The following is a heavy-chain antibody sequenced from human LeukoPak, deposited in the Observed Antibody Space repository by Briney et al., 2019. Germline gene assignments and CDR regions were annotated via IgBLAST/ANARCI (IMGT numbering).Heavy chain of an antibody. CDR3: AVEMAKGRNAFDI. V-gene: IGHV5-51*01. J-gene: IGHJ3*02. Sequence: GESLKISCKGSGYSFTKFWIGWVLQMPGKGLEWMGIIYPGDSDTRYSPSFQGQVTISADKSISTAYLQWSSLKASDTAMYYCAVEMAKGRNAFDIWGQGTMVTVSS. CDR1: GYSFTKFW. CDR2: IYPGDSDT. D-gene: IGHD5-24*01.